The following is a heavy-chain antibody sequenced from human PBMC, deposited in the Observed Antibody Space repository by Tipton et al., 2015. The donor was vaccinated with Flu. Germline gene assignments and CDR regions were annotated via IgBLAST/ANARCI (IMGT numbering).Heavy chain of an antibody. CDR2: ISHDGHNK. D-gene: IGHD6-19*01. V-gene: IGHV3-30-3*01. Sequence: SLRLSCVTSTIFNAHWVRQAPGKGLEWVAAISHDGHNKYYADSVKGRFTISRDNSGNTLHLQMDSLRGDDTAVYYCVRAEYSSGWCDVFDVWGQGTMVTVSS. CDR3: VRAEYSSGWCDVFDV. J-gene: IGHJ3*01. CDR1: TIFN.